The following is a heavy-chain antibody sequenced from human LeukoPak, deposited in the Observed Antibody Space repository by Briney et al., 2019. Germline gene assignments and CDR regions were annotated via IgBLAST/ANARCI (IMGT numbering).Heavy chain of an antibody. Sequence: PGGSLRLSCAASGFTVSSNYMSWVRQAPGKGLEWVSVIYSGGSTYYADSVKGRFTISRDNSKNTLYLQMNSLRAEDTAVYYCARGIAVAHDAFDIWGQGTMVTVSS. D-gene: IGHD6-19*01. CDR1: GFTVSSNY. J-gene: IGHJ3*02. V-gene: IGHV3-53*01. CDR2: IYSGGST. CDR3: ARGIAVAHDAFDI.